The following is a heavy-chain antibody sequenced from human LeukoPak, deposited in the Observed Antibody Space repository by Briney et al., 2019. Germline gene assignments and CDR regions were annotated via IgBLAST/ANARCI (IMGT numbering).Heavy chain of an antibody. V-gene: IGHV4-61*02. CDR2: IYPSGST. Sequence: TLSLTCTVSGRSISSGSDYWSWIRQPAGKELEWIGRIYPSGSTNYNPSLKSRVPISVDTSKNQFSLKLSSVTAADTAVYYCARQYSGSYYGWFDPWGQGTLVTVSS. J-gene: IGHJ5*02. CDR3: ARQYSGSYYGWFDP. D-gene: IGHD1-26*01. CDR1: GRSISSGSDY.